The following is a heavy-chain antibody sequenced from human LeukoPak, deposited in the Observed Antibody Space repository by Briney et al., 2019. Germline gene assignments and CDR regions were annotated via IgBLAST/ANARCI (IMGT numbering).Heavy chain of an antibody. CDR1: GFIFSKYW. CDR3: ARVLAVAGSSILRS. J-gene: IGHJ5*02. D-gene: IGHD6-19*01. Sequence: GGSLRLSCAASGFIFSKYWMNWVRQVPGKGLVWLSRISSDGSSTDYADSVKGRFTISRDNTKNTLYLQMNSLRVEDTAVYYCARVLAVAGSSILRSWGQGTPVTVSS. V-gene: IGHV3-74*01. CDR2: ISSDGSST.